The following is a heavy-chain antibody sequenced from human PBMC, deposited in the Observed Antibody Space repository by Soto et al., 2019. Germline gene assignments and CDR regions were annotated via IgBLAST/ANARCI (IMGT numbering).Heavy chain of an antibody. J-gene: IGHJ4*02. D-gene: IGHD6-13*01. CDR3: AKDRGYSSSWGSFDY. Sequence: EVQLLESGGGLVQPGGSLRLSCAASGFTFSSYAMSWVRQAPGKGLEWGSAISGSGGSTYYADSVKGRFTISRDNSKNTLYLQMNSLRAEDTAVYYCAKDRGYSSSWGSFDYWGQGTLVTVSS. V-gene: IGHV3-23*01. CDR2: ISGSGGST. CDR1: GFTFSSYA.